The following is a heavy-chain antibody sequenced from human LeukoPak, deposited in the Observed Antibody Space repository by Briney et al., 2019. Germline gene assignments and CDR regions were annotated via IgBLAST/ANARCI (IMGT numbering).Heavy chain of an antibody. V-gene: IGHV1-69*04. Sequence: SVKVSCKASGGTFSSYAISWVRQAPGQGLEWMGRIIPILGIANYAQKFQVRATITADKSASTAYMELSSLRSEDTAVYYCATPRDIVATMTYYGMDVWGQGTTVTVSS. J-gene: IGHJ6*02. D-gene: IGHD5-12*01. CDR2: IIPILGIA. CDR1: GGTFSSYA. CDR3: ATPRDIVATMTYYGMDV.